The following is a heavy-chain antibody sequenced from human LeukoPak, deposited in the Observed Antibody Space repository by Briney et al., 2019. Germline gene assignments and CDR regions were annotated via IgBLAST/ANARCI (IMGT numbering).Heavy chain of an antibody. Sequence: SETLSLTCTVSGGSISSGDYYWSWIRQPPGKGLEWIGYIYYSGSTYYNPSLKSRVTISVDTSKNQFSLKLSSVTAAGTAVYYCATLGYCSAGSCWGQGTMVTVSS. CDR2: IYYSGST. J-gene: IGHJ3*01. CDR1: GGSISSGDYY. D-gene: IGHD2-15*01. V-gene: IGHV4-30-4*01. CDR3: ATLGYCSAGSC.